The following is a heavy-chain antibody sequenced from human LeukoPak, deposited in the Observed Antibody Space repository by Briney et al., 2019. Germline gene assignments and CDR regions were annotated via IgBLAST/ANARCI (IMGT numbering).Heavy chain of an antibody. D-gene: IGHD3-22*01. V-gene: IGHV4-59*01. CDR2: IYYSGST. Sequence: PSETLSLTCTVSGGSISSYYWSWIRQPPGKGLEWIGYIYYSGSTNYNPSLKSRVTISVVTSKNQFSLKLSSVTAADTAVYYCARARSSGYYYGSWGQGTLVTVSS. CDR3: ARARSSGYYYGS. CDR1: GGSISSYY. J-gene: IGHJ5*02.